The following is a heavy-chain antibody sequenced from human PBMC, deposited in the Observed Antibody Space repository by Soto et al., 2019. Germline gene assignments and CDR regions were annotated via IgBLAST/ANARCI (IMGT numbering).Heavy chain of an antibody. CDR1: GFSFSSYT. CDR3: TTTWELLLYFDN. D-gene: IGHD2-15*01. Sequence: GGSLRLSCAASGFSFSSYTMNWVRQAPGKGLEWVSTITGNSGSMYYADSVMGRFTISRDNAKNSLYLQMNTLRAEDTAVYYCTTTWELLLYFDNWGQGTLVTVSS. J-gene: IGHJ4*02. CDR2: ITGNSGSM. V-gene: IGHV3-48*01.